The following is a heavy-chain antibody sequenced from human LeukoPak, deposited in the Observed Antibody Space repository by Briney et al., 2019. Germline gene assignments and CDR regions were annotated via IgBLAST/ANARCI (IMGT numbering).Heavy chain of an antibody. V-gene: IGHV1-2*02. Sequence: ASVKVSCKASVYTFTDYYMHWVRQAPGQGLEWMGWINPNSGGTHYAQKFQGRVTMTRDTSISTAYMELSRLTSDDTAVYYCARGGRIVGASGLMFDYWGQETLITVSS. J-gene: IGHJ4*02. CDR3: ARGGRIVGASGLMFDY. D-gene: IGHD1-26*01. CDR2: INPNSGGT. CDR1: VYTFTDYY.